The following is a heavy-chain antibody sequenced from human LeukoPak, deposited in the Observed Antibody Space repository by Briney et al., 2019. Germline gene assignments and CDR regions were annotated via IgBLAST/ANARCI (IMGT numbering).Heavy chain of an antibody. J-gene: IGHJ4*02. V-gene: IGHV4-39*07. CDR1: GGSISSSDYY. D-gene: IGHD4-23*01. CDR3: ARGRWNFDY. Sequence: SETLSLTCTVSGGSISSSDYYWGWIRQPPGKGLEWIGSIYYSGSTHYNPSLKSRVTLSVDTSKNQFSLILNSVTAADTAVYSCARGRWNFDYWGRGTLVTVSS. CDR2: IYYSGST.